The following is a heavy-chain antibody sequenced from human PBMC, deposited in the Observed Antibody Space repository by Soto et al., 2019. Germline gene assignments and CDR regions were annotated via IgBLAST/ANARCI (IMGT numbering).Heavy chain of an antibody. CDR3: ARDKITGLFDY. CDR1: GGSCSGDY. Sequence: NPSETLDLTCAVYGGSCSGDYWTWIRQPPGTGMEWIGEINHSGSTNYNPSLKSRVTISVDTSKNQFSLKLTSVTAADTAVYYCARDKITGLFDYWGRGTLVTVSS. CDR2: INHSGST. D-gene: IGHD2-8*02. J-gene: IGHJ4*02. V-gene: IGHV4-34*01.